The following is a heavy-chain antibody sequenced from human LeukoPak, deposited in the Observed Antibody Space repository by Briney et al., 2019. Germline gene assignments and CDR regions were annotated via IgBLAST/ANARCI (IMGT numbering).Heavy chain of an antibody. V-gene: IGHV4-59*01. CDR3: ARDPSVRDYYYGMDV. J-gene: IGHJ6*02. Sequence: SETLSLTCTVSGGSISSYYWSWIRQPPGKGLEWIGYIYYSGTTNYNPSLKSRVTMSVDTSRKQFSLKLSSVAAADTAVYYCARDPSVRDYYYGMDVWGQGTTVTVSS. CDR2: IYYSGTT. D-gene: IGHD6-19*01. CDR1: GGSISSYY.